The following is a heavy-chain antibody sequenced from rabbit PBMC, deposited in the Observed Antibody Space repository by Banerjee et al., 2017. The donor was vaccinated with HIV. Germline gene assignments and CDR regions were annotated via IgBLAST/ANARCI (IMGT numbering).Heavy chain of an antibody. Sequence: QEHLVESGGGLVQPEGSLTLTCTVSGFSFSGIYWVCWVRQTPGKGLEWIGCVHGGSGSAYYASWAKGRFTVSKTSSTTVTLQMTSLTAADTATYFCARDTPGYGGAFNLWGQGTLVTVS. CDR3: ARDTPGYGGAFNL. CDR2: VHGGSGSA. V-gene: IGHV1S45*01. CDR1: GFSFSGIYW. J-gene: IGHJ4*01. D-gene: IGHD7-1*01.